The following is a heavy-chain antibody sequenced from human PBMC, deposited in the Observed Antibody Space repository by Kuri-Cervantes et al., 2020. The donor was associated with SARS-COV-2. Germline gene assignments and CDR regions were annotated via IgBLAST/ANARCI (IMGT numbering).Heavy chain of an antibody. CDR1: GGSINSYY. CDR3: ARASTSFDD. D-gene: IGHD4-11*01. V-gene: IGHV4-59*01. Sequence: SETLSLTCSVSGGSINSYYWSWIRQAPGKGLEWLGHVYYDGTTNYNPSLKRRATISLATSKSQFFLQLDSVTAADTAVYFCARASTSFDDWGRGTPVTVSS. CDR2: VYYDGTT. J-gene: IGHJ4*02.